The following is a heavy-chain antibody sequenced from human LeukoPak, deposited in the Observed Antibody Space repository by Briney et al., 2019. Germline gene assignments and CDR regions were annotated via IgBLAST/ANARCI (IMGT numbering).Heavy chain of an antibody. Sequence: PGGSLRLSCAASGFTFSSYSMTWVRLAPGKGLEWVSYISSSSSTIYYADSVKGRFTISRDNAKNSLYLQMNSLRAEDTAVYYCARGGYRDAFDIWGQGTMVTVSS. J-gene: IGHJ3*02. D-gene: IGHD3-16*02. V-gene: IGHV3-48*01. CDR1: GFTFSSYS. CDR2: ISSSSSTI. CDR3: ARGGYRDAFDI.